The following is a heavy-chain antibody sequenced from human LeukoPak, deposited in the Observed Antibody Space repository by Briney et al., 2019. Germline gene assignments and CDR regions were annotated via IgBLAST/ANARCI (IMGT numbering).Heavy chain of an antibody. CDR1: GFTLSTYW. Sequence: GGSLRLSCAASGFTLSTYWMHWVRQAPGKGLVWVSRINSDGSTGYADSVKGRLTISRDNAKNTVYLQMNSLRAEDTALYYCARQLADWGQGTLVTVSS. CDR3: ARQLAD. J-gene: IGHJ4*02. V-gene: IGHV3-74*01. CDR2: INSDGST. D-gene: IGHD1-1*01.